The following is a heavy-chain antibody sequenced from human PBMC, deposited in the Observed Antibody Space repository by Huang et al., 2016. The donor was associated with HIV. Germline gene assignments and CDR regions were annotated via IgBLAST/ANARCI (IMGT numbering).Heavy chain of an antibody. CDR3: ARAKDTWDAYDI. CDR2: ISNDGSNN. J-gene: IGHJ3*02. V-gene: IGHV3-30-3*01. D-gene: IGHD5-18*01. CDR1: GFPFNNHA. Sequence: QVQLVESGGGVVQPGRSLRLSCAASGFPFNNHAMHWVRQAPGKGRSGGEVISNDGSNNYYADSVKGRFTIARDSSKSTLFLNMTSLRTEDTAVYYCARAKDTWDAYDIWGQGTMVIVSS.